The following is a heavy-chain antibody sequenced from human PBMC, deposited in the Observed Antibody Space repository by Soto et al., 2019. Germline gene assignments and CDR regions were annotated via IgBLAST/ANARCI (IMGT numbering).Heavy chain of an antibody. Sequence: QVQLQQSGPGLVKPSQTLSLTCAISGDSVSSNSAAWYWIRQSPSRGLEWLGRTYYRSKWYNDYAVSLQRLITTNPDTAMNQFSLQLNAVTPEDTAVYYFAREKVLKTVVTPDNFDYWGQGTLVTVSS. V-gene: IGHV6-1*01. CDR2: TYYRSKWYN. D-gene: IGHD2-21*02. CDR1: GDSVSSNSAA. CDR3: AREKVLKTVVTPDNFDY. J-gene: IGHJ4*02.